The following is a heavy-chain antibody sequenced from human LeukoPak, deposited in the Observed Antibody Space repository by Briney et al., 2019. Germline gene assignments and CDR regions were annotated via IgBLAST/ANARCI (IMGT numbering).Heavy chain of an antibody. V-gene: IGHV1-2*02. CDR3: ARACKRYYDILTGYCPPFDY. J-gene: IGHJ4*02. D-gene: IGHD3-9*01. CDR2: INPNSGGT. CDR1: GYTFTGHY. Sequence: GASVKVSCKASGYTFTGHYMHWVRHAPGQGLEWMGWINPNSGGTNYAQKFQGRVTMTRDTSISTAYMELSRLRSDDTAVYYCARACKRYYDILTGYCPPFDYWGQGTLVTVSS.